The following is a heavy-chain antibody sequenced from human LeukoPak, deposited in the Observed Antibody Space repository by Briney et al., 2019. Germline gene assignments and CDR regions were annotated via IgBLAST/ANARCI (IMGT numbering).Heavy chain of an antibody. CDR3: ARDPTYDILTGSAYYFDY. J-gene: IGHJ4*02. CDR2: INPNSGGT. CDR1: GYTFTGYY. D-gene: IGHD3-9*01. Sequence: ASVKVSSKASGYTFTGYYIHWVRQAPGQGLEWMGRINPNSGGTNYAQKFQGRVTMTRDTSISTAYMELSRLRSDDTAVYYCARDPTYDILTGSAYYFDYWGQGTLVTVSS. V-gene: IGHV1-2*06.